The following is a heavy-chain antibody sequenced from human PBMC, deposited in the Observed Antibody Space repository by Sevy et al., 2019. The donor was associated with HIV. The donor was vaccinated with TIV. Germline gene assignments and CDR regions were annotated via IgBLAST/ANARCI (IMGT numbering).Heavy chain of an antibody. V-gene: IGHV3-49*03. J-gene: IGHJ4*02. Sequence: GGSLRLSCTSSGFSFGDFSMSWLRQAPGKGLEWVAFIKSSFYGGTVDHAASVKGRFIISRDDSKSIAYLQMNDLKIEDTGVYYCTRWKAAQSLFDYWGQGALVTVSS. CDR2: IKSSFYGGTV. CDR3: TRWKAAQSLFDY. D-gene: IGHD1-1*01. CDR1: GFSFGDFS.